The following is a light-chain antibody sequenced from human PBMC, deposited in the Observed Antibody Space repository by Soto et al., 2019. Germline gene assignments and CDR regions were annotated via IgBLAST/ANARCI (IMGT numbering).Light chain of an antibody. Sequence: QSALTQPASVSGSPGQSITISCTGTTSDIGGYYFVSWYQQPPGKAPKLMIYDVSNRPSGVSNRFSGSKSGNTASLTISGLQAEDEADYYCSSYRSSNTPFVFGTGTKLTVL. CDR3: SSYRSSNTPFV. CDR1: TSDIGGYYF. J-gene: IGLJ1*01. CDR2: DVS. V-gene: IGLV2-14*01.